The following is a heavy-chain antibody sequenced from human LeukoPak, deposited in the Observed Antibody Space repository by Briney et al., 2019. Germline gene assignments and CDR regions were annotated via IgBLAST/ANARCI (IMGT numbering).Heavy chain of an antibody. J-gene: IGHJ4*02. V-gene: IGHV2-70*01. Sequence: SGPALVKPTQALTLTCTFSGFSLSTSGVRVSWIRQPPGKALEWLALIDWDDNKYYNASLGTRLAISKDTSKNQVVLTMTNMDPVDTATYFCARYLYGDSASYFDYWGQGSLVIVSS. CDR3: ARYLYGDSASYFDY. D-gene: IGHD4-17*01. CDR1: GFSLSTSGVR. CDR2: IDWDDNK.